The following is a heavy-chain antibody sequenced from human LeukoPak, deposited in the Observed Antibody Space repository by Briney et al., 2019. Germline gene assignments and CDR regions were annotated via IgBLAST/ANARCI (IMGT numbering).Heavy chain of an antibody. CDR1: GGSISSSSYY. J-gene: IGHJ5*02. CDR3: ARHGHRDYIWFDP. CDR2: IYYSGST. V-gene: IGHV4-39*01. Sequence: SETLSLTCTVSGGSISSSSYYWGWIRQPPGKGLEWIGSIYYSGSTYYNPSLKSRVTISVDTSKNQFSLKLSSVTAADTAVYYSARHGHRDYIWFDPWGQGTLVTVSS.